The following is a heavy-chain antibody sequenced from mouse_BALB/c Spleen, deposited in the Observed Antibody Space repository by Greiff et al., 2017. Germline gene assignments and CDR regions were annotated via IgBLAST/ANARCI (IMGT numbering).Heavy chain of an antibody. CDR1: GYSITSGYY. CDR2: ISYDGSN. Sequence: VQLKESGPGLVKPSQSLSLTCSVTGYSITSGYYWNWIRQFPGNKLEWMGYISYDGSNNYNPSLKNRISITRDTSKNQFFLKLNSVTTEDTATYYCARYDYDWSFDYWGQGTTLTVSS. J-gene: IGHJ2*01. CDR3: ARYDYDWSFDY. D-gene: IGHD2-4*01. V-gene: IGHV3-6*02.